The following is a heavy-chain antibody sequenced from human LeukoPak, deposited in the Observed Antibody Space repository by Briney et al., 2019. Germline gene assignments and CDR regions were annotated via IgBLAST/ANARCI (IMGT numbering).Heavy chain of an antibody. CDR3: ARPQGATAMVAFHI. CDR2: VYHSGST. J-gene: IGHJ3*02. Sequence: PSETLSLTCAVSSYSITSGYYWGWIRQPPGKGLEWIGSVYHSGSTFYNPSLKSRVTISADTSKNQFSLTLTSVTAADTAVYYCARPQGATAMVAFHIWGQGTMVTVSS. CDR1: SYSITSGYY. D-gene: IGHD2-2*01. V-gene: IGHV4-38-2*01.